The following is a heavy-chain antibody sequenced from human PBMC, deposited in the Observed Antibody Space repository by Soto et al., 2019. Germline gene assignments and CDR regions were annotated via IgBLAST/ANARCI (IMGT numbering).Heavy chain of an antibody. Sequence: GESLKISCKGSGYSFTSYWISWVRHMPWKGLESMWRFDPSDSYTNYSPSFQGHVTISAGKSISTAYLQWSSLKASDTAMYYCARHTRSWLAYYYGMDVWGQGTKVTVSS. J-gene: IGHJ6*01. CDR2: FDPSDSYT. CDR1: GYSFTSYW. D-gene: IGHD2-2*02. V-gene: IGHV5-10-1*01. CDR3: ARHTRSWLAYYYGMDV.